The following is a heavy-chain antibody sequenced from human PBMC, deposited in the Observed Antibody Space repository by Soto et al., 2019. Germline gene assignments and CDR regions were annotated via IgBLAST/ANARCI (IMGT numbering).Heavy chain of an antibody. V-gene: IGHV4-4*07. D-gene: IGHD6-13*01. CDR3: ARGISSCDY. CDR2: VDSGGRN. Sequence: QVQLQESGPGLVKPSETLSLRGTVSGGSISSFYWSWLRQPAGKGLEWIWRVDSGGRNHYNPSLKSRVTMSVDTSKNQFALRLSSVTSADTAMYYCARGISSCDYWGQGTLVTVSS. J-gene: IGHJ4*02. CDR1: GGSISSFY.